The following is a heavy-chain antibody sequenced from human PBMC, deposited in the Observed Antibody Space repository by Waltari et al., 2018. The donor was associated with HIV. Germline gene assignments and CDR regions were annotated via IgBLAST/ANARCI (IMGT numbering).Heavy chain of an antibody. V-gene: IGHV3-74*01. J-gene: IGHJ3*02. Sequence: EVQLVESGGGLVQPGGPLRLSCAASGFTFSSYWMHWVRQAPGKGLVWVSRINSDGSSTSYADSVKGRFTISRDNAKNTLYLQMNSLRAEDTAVYYCARAGTRGWYGGFDAFDIWGQGTMVTVSS. CDR3: ARAGTRGWYGGFDAFDI. D-gene: IGHD6-19*01. CDR2: INSDGSST. CDR1: GFTFSSYW.